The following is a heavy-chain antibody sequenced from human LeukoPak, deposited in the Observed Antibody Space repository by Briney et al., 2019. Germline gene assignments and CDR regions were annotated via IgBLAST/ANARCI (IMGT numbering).Heavy chain of an antibody. Sequence: ASVKVSCKVSGYTLTELSMHWVRQAPGKGLEWMGGFDPEDGETIYAQKFQGRVTITADESMSTAYMELSSLRSEDTAVYYCARANNYYDSSGTSDYWGQGTLVTVSS. J-gene: IGHJ4*02. CDR1: GYTLTELS. CDR3: ARANNYYDSSGTSDY. D-gene: IGHD3-22*01. V-gene: IGHV1-24*01. CDR2: FDPEDGET.